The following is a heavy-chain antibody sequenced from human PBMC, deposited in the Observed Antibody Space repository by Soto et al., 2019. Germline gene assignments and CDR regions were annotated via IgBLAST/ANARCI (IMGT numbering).Heavy chain of an antibody. Sequence: EVQLVESGGGLVQPGRSLRLSCAASGFTFDDYAMHWVRQAPGKGLEWVSGISWNSGSIGYADSVKGRFTISRDNAKNSLYLQMNSLRAEDTALYYCAKGGHYYYCYMDVWGKGTTVTVSS. V-gene: IGHV3-9*01. J-gene: IGHJ6*03. CDR1: GFTFDDYA. CDR2: ISWNSGSI. CDR3: AKGGHYYYCYMDV.